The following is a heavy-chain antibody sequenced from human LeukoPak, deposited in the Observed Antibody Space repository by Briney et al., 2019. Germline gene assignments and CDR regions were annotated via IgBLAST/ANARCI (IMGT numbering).Heavy chain of an antibody. Sequence: SETLSLTCTVSGGSISTYYWSWIRQPAGKGLEWIGRIHSSGTTHYNPSLRSRVTLSIDTSKNQFSLKLSSVTAADTAVYYCGRLNLPAASGAFDYWGQGTLVTVSS. D-gene: IGHD2-2*01. V-gene: IGHV4-4*07. CDR3: GRLNLPAASGAFDY. CDR1: GGSISTYY. J-gene: IGHJ4*02. CDR2: IHSSGTT.